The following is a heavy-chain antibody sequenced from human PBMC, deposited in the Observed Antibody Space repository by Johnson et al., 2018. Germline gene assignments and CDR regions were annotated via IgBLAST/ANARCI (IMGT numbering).Heavy chain of an antibody. Sequence: EVQLVESGGGLVKPGGSLRLSCAASGFIFSSYSMNWVRQAPGKGLEWVSFISSSSSTIYYADSVKGRFTIPRDNAKNSLYLQMNSLRAGDTAVYYCARGGLRPYYYGMDVWGQGTTVTVSS. J-gene: IGHJ6*02. CDR2: ISSSSSTI. V-gene: IGHV3-21*01. CDR1: GFIFSSYS. CDR3: ARGGLRPYYYGMDV. D-gene: IGHD4-17*01.